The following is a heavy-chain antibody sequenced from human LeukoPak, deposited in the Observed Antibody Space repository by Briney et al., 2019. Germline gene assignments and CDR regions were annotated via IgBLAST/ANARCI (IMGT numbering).Heavy chain of an antibody. D-gene: IGHD6-13*01. Sequence: PGGSLRLSCSASGFTFSTYGMNWVRQAPGKGLEWVAVIWYDGSHANYADAAKGRFTISRDNSKNTLYLQMNSPRAEDTAVYYCARDRGYSSRWNFGKDYCMDVWGKGTTVTVSS. J-gene: IGHJ6*03. V-gene: IGHV3-33*01. CDR2: IWYDGSHA. CDR1: GFTFSTYG. CDR3: ARDRGYSSRWNFGKDYCMDV.